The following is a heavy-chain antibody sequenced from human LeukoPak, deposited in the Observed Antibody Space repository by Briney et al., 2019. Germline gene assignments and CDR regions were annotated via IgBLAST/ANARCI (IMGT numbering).Heavy chain of an antibody. D-gene: IGHD2-2*01. CDR3: ARSQAYCSSTTCYVNWFDP. CDR2: IYYSGST. CDR1: GVSISTYY. Sequence: SETLSLTCTVPGVSISTYYWSWIRQPPGKGLQWIGYIYYSGSTNYNPSLKSRVTISVDTSKNQFSLKLSSVTAADTAVYYCARSQAYCSSTTCYVNWFDPWGQGTLVTVPA. J-gene: IGHJ5*02. V-gene: IGHV4-59*01.